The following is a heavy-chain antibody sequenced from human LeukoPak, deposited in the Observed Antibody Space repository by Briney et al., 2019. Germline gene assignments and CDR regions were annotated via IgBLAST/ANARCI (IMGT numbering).Heavy chain of an antibody. CDR2: IYTSGST. D-gene: IGHD3-3*01. Sequence: SETLSLTCAVSGGSISSYYWSWIRQPAGKGLEWIGRIYTSGSTNYNPSLKSRVTMSEDTSKNQFSLKLSSVTAADTAVYYCARSYDFWVFDYWGQGTLVTVSS. V-gene: IGHV4-4*07. CDR3: ARSYDFWVFDY. J-gene: IGHJ4*02. CDR1: GGSISSYY.